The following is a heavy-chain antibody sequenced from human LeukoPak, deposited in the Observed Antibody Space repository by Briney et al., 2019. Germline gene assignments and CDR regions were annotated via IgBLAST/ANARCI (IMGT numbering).Heavy chain of an antibody. Sequence: GGSLRLSCACSGFTSSNYIIRWVRQAPGRKLEWVSTITSNDGGTYYADSVKGRFTISRDNSKNTLYLQMNSLRAEDTAVYYCAKDLVSVAGLFDYWGQGTLVTVSS. D-gene: IGHD6-19*01. CDR2: ITSNDGGT. V-gene: IGHV3-23*01. CDR1: GFTSSNYI. CDR3: AKDLVSVAGLFDY. J-gene: IGHJ4*02.